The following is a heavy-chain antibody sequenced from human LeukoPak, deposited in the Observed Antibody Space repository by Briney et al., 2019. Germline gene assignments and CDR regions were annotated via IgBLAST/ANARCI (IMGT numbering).Heavy chain of an antibody. J-gene: IGHJ6*03. V-gene: IGHV3-30-3*01. CDR2: ISYDGINK. CDR3: ARSPTYYYMDV. Sequence: GESLRLSCEASGFTFSNYVIHWVRQTPGKGLEWLDVISYDGINKYYADSVKGRFTISRDHSKNTVDLQMDSLGGADTAVYYCARSPTYYYMDVWGKGTTVTVSS. CDR1: GFTFSNYV.